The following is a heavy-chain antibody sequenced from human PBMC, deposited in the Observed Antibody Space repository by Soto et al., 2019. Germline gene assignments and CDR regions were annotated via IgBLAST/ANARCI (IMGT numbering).Heavy chain of an antibody. CDR3: ARGDTGYTSGVDY. D-gene: IGHD6-19*01. Sequence: PGGSLRLSCAASGFTFSSYAMSWVRQVPGKGLEWVSTLSGSGDRTYYADSVKGRFTISRDTSKNTLYLQMHSLRAEDTAVYYCARGDTGYTSGVDYWGQGTLVTVSS. V-gene: IGHV3-23*01. CDR1: GFTFSSYA. CDR2: LSGSGDRT. J-gene: IGHJ4*02.